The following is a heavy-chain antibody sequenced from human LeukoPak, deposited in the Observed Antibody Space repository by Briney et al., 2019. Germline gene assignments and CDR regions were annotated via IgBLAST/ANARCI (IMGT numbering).Heavy chain of an antibody. Sequence: GSLRLSCAASEFSIRLNYMTWVRQAPGKGPEWVSIVYSGGDKYYADSVKGRFTISRDDSKNTLYLQMSSLRGEDTAIYYCARAWDFVVGAFDLWGQGTMVTVSS. D-gene: IGHD2-2*01. CDR3: ARAWDFVVGAFDL. CDR1: EFSIRLNY. J-gene: IGHJ3*01. V-gene: IGHV3-53*01. CDR2: VYSGGDK.